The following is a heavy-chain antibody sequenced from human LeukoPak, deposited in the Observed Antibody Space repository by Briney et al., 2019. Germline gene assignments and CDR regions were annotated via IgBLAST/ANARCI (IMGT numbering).Heavy chain of an antibody. V-gene: IGHV3-23*01. CDR2: TSSSDAGT. J-gene: IGHJ4*02. CDR3: ARSVGEGYFDY. Sequence: GGSLRLSCSASGFPLSSYAMSWVRQAPGKGLEWVSATSSSDAGTYHAASVRGRFTISRDNSKNTLYLQVNSLRAEDTAVYYCARSVGEGYFDYWGQGTLVTVSS. CDR1: GFPLSSYA. D-gene: IGHD3-10*01.